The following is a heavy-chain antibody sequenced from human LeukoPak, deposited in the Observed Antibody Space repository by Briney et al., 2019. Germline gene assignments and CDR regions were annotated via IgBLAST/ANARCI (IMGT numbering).Heavy chain of an antibody. J-gene: IGHJ4*02. Sequence: GGSLRLSCAASGFTFSSCAMRWVRQAPGKGLEGVSAIGSSGATTYYTDSVKGRFTTSRDNSKNTLYLQMNNLTAEDTAVYYCAKVGYDSSTDYWGQGTLVTVSS. CDR1: GFTFSSCA. V-gene: IGHV3-23*01. CDR3: AKVGYDSSTDY. CDR2: IGSSGATT. D-gene: IGHD3-22*01.